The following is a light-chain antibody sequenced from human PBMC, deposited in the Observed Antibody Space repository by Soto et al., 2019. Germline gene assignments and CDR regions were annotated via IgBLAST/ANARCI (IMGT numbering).Light chain of an antibody. V-gene: IGKV3-20*01. CDR1: QSINTRY. CDR3: HQYDYSARYK. Sequence: EIVLTQSPGTLSLSPGERATLSCRASQSINTRYSAWYQQKPGPPPRLLIYATSSRTPGIPDRFSGSGSGTDFPRTISRLEPEEFAVYYCHQYDYSARYKFGKGTNLDIK. J-gene: IGKJ2*01. CDR2: ATS.